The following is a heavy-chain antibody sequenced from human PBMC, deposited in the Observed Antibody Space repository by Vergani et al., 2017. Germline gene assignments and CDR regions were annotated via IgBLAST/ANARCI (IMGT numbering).Heavy chain of an antibody. CDR1: GYSFTSYW. CDR2: IYPGDSDT. J-gene: IGHJ6*03. Sequence: VQLVQSGAEVKKPGESLKISCKGSGYSFTSYWIGWVRQMPGKGLEWMGIIYPGDSDTRYSPSFQGQVTISAAKSISTAYLQWSSLKASDTAMYYCARIEGYCSSTSCYRSNYYYMDVWGKGTTVTVSS. V-gene: IGHV5-51*01. CDR3: ARIEGYCSSTSCYRSNYYYMDV. D-gene: IGHD2-2*02.